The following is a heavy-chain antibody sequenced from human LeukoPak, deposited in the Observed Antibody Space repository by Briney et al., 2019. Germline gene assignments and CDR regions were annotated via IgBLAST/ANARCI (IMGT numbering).Heavy chain of an antibody. CDR3: ARDQQEGYGDYLFDY. D-gene: IGHD4-17*01. J-gene: IGHJ4*02. CDR1: GFTFDDYA. CDR2: ISWNSGSI. V-gene: IGHV3-9*01. Sequence: PGGSLRLSCTASGFTFDDYAMHWVRQAPGKGLEWVSGISWNSGSIGYADSVKGRFTISRDNAKNSLYLQMNSLRAEDTAVYYCARDQQEGYGDYLFDYWGQGTLVTVSS.